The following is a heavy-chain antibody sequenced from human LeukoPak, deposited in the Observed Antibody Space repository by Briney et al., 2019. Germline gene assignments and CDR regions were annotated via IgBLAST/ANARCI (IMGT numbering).Heavy chain of an antibody. J-gene: IGHJ5*01. CDR1: GGTFINYA. D-gene: IGHD2-2*01. CDR3: AGEGGYCSDTSCYDLRNWFDS. Sequence: GASVKVSCKASGGTFINYAINWVRQAPGQGLEWMGRIIPIFGTANYAQRFQGRVTITTGEATSTAYMELSSLRSEDTAVYYCAGEGGYCSDTSCYDLRNWFDSWGQGTLVTVSS. V-gene: IGHV1-69*05. CDR2: IIPIFGTA.